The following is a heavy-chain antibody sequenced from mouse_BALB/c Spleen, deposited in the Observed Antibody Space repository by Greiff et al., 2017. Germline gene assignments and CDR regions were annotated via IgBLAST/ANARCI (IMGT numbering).Heavy chain of an antibody. D-gene: IGHD1-1*01. CDR2: INPYNDGT. CDR3: AREGFYYGSSSPYAMDY. Sequence: VQLQQSGPELVKPGASVKMSCKASGYTFTSYVMHWVKQKPGQGLEWIGYINPYNDGTKYNEKFKGKATLTSDKSSSTAYMELSSLTSEDSAVYYCAREGFYYGSSSPYAMDYWGQGTSITVSS. J-gene: IGHJ4*01. CDR1: GYTFTSYV. V-gene: IGHV1-14*01.